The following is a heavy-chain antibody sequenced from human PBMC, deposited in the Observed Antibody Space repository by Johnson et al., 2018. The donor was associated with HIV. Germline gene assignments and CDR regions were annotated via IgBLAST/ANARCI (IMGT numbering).Heavy chain of an antibody. CDR1: EFTFSTFSRNA. CDR2: ISGSGGST. Sequence: VQLVEFGGGVVQPGRSLRLSCAASEFTFSTFSRNAMHWVRQAPGKGLEWVSAISGSGGSTYYADSVKGRFTISRDNSKNTLYLQMNSLRAEDTAVYYCAKGRGYDYDALDFWGQGTMVTVSS. V-gene: IGHV3-23*04. D-gene: IGHD5-12*01. CDR3: AKGRGYDYDALDF. J-gene: IGHJ3*01.